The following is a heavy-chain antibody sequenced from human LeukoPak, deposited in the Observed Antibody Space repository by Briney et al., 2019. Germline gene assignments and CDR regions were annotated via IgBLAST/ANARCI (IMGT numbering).Heavy chain of an antibody. V-gene: IGHV1-46*01. CDR1: GYTFTSYY. J-gene: IGHJ4*02. D-gene: IGHD3-22*01. CDR2: INPSGGST. CDR3: ARDLYDSGGYSDY. Sequence: GASVKVSCKASGYTFTSYYMHWVRQAPGQGLEWMGIINPSGGSTSYAQKFQGRVTMARDTSTSTVYMELSSLRSEDTTVFYCARDLYDSGGYSDYWGQGTLVTVSS.